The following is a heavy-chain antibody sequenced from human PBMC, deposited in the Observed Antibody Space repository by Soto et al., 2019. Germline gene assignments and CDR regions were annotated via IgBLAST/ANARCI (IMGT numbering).Heavy chain of an antibody. CDR1: GYIFTNYD. V-gene: IGHV1-8*01. CDR2: MNPHSGNT. Sequence: EASVKVSCKTSGYIFTNYDINWVRQATGQGLDWMGWMNPHSGNTAYAQKFQGRVAMTRNTSIATVYMELSSLRSEDTAVYYCATDSPPGDYIWGSYRAYYFDYWGQGTLVTVSS. J-gene: IGHJ4*02. D-gene: IGHD3-16*01. CDR3: ATDSPPGDYIWGSYRAYYFDY.